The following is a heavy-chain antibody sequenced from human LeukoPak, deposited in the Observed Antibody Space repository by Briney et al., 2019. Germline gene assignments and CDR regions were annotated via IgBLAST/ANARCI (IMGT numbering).Heavy chain of an antibody. Sequence: ASVKVSCKASGGTFSSYAISWVRQAPGQGLEWMGRIIPILGIAIYAQKFQGRVTITADKSTSTAYMELSSLRSEDTAVYYCARGASYNWNGGDAFDIWGQGTMVTVSS. J-gene: IGHJ3*02. D-gene: IGHD1-20*01. CDR1: GGTFSSYA. V-gene: IGHV1-69*04. CDR2: IIPILGIA. CDR3: ARGASYNWNGGDAFDI.